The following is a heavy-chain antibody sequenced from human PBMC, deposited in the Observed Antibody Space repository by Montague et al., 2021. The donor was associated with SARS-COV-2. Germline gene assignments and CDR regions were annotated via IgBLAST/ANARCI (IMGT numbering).Heavy chain of an antibody. CDR2: TYYRSKWYN. CDR1: GDSVSSNSAA. J-gene: IGHJ4*02. CDR3: ARNIAVAGRAEGFDY. D-gene: IGHD6-19*01. Sequence: CAISGDSVSSNSAAWNWIRRSPSRGLEWLGRTYYRSKWYNDYAVSVKSRITINPDTSKNQFSLQLNSVTPEDTAVYYCARNIAVAGRAEGFDYWGQGTLVTVSS. V-gene: IGHV6-1*01.